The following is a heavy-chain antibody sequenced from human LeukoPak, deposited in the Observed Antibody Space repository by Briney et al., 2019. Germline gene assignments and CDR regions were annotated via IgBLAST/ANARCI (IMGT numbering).Heavy chain of an antibody. Sequence: QPGRSLRLSCAASGFTFSSYAMHWVRQALGKGLEWVAVISYDGSNKYYADSVKGRFTISRDNSKNTLYLQMNSLRAEDTAVYYCAREGYCSSTSCSFMDVWGKGTTVTVSS. CDR3: AREGYCSSTSCSFMDV. CDR1: GFTFSSYA. J-gene: IGHJ6*03. D-gene: IGHD2-2*01. CDR2: ISYDGSNK. V-gene: IGHV3-30*04.